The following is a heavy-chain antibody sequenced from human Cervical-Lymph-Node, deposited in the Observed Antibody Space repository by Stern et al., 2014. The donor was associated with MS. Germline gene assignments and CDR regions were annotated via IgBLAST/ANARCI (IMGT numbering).Heavy chain of an antibody. J-gene: IGHJ2*01. Sequence: VESGGGPVQPGESLRLSCAASGFTFRIYAMAWVRQAPGKGLEWVSSISGSNGNTYYADSVKGRFTISRDNAKNTLFLQMSRLTAEDAAIYFCARDPNSSRYFDLWGRGTLVAVSS. V-gene: IGHV3-23*04. D-gene: IGHD2/OR15-2a*01. CDR2: ISGSNGNT. CDR1: GFTFRIYA. CDR3: ARDPNSSRYFDL.